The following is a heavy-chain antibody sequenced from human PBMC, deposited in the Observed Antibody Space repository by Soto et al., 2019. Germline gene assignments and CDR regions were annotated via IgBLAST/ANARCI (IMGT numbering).Heavy chain of an antibody. J-gene: IGHJ6*02. D-gene: IGHD1-1*01. CDR3: ARDMGLERHYYYGMDV. CDR2: IYYSGST. V-gene: IGHV4-59*01. CDR1: GGSISSYY. Sequence: SETLSLTCTVSGGSISSYYWSWIRQPPGKGLEWIGYIYYSGSTNYNPSLKSRVTISVDTSKNQFSLKLSSVTAADTAVYYCARDMGLERHYYYGMDVWGQGTTVTVSS.